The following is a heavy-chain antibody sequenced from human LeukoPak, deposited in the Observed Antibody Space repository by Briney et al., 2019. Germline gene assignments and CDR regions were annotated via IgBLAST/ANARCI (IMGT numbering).Heavy chain of an antibody. V-gene: IGHV1-69*13. Sequence: ASVKVSCKASGGTSSVYAISWVRQAPGQGLEWMGGVIPIFGTANYAPKFQGRVTITADESTSTAYMELSSLRFEDTAVYYCATGLETGTSYYYYMDVWGKGTTVTVSS. CDR3: ATGLETGTSYYYYMDV. CDR2: VIPIFGTA. CDR1: GGTSSVYA. J-gene: IGHJ6*03. D-gene: IGHD1-1*01.